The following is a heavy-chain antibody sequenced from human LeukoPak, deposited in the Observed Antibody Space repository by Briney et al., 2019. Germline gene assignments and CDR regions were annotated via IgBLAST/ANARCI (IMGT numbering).Heavy chain of an antibody. V-gene: IGHV4-39*01. D-gene: IGHD4-11*01. CDR2: IYYSGST. J-gene: IGHJ4*02. Sequence: SETLSLTCTVSGGSISSSSYYWGWLRQPPGKGLVWIGSIYYSGSTYYNPSLKSRVTISVDTPKNQFSLKLSSVTAADTAVYYCARHYSNYVTLDYWGQGTLVTVSS. CDR3: ARHYSNYVTLDY. CDR1: GGSISSSSYY.